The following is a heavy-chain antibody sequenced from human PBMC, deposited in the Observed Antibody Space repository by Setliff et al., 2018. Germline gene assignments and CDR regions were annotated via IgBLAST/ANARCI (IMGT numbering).Heavy chain of an antibody. CDR3: ARESRYYYDNLGTLDY. Sequence: SETLSLTCTVSGGSISSSYYYWGWIRQPPGKGLEWIGTIAYGGTTYSHPSLKSRVTISVDTSKNQFSLKLSSVTAADTAVYYCARESRYYYDNLGTLDYWGQGTLVTVSS. V-gene: IGHV4-39*07. J-gene: IGHJ4*02. D-gene: IGHD3-22*01. CDR1: GGSISSSYYY. CDR2: IAYGGTT.